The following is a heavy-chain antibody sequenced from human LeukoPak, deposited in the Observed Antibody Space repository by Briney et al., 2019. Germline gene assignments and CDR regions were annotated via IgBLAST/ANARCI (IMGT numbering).Heavy chain of an antibody. V-gene: IGHV1-2*02. J-gene: IGHJ4*02. CDR1: GYTFTSYY. CDR3: ARGLRGSGY. Sequence: ASVKVSCKASGYTFTSYYMHWVRQAPGQGLEWMGWINPNSGGTNYAQKFQGRITVTRDTSISTLYMELSRLRYDDTAVYYCARGLRGSGYWGQGTLVTVSS. D-gene: IGHD6-25*01. CDR2: INPNSGGT.